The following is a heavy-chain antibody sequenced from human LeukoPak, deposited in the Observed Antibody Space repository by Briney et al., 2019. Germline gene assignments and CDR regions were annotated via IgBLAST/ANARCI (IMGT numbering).Heavy chain of an antibody. CDR1: GYTFTSYG. J-gene: IGHJ3*02. D-gene: IGHD6-19*01. V-gene: IGHV1-18*01. Sequence: VKVSCKASGYTFTSYGISWVRQAPGQGLEWMGRISGYNGNTNYAQKLQGRVTMTTDTSTSTAYMELRSLRSDDTAVYYCARGEQWLVQAAFDIWGQGTMVTVSS. CDR3: ARGEQWLVQAAFDI. CDR2: ISGYNGNT.